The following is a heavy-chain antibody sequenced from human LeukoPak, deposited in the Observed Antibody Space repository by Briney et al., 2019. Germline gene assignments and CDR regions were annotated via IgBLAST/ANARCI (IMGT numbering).Heavy chain of an antibody. CDR2: IYYSGST. Sequence: PSETLSLTCAVSGGSISSYYWSWIRQPPGKGLEWIGYIYYSGSTNYNPSLKSRVTISVDTSKNQFSLKLSSVTTADTAVYYCARRGTIFGVVIIKGPFDYWGQGTLVTVSS. V-gene: IGHV4-59*12. D-gene: IGHD3-3*01. CDR3: ARRGTIFGVVIIKGPFDY. J-gene: IGHJ4*02. CDR1: GGSISSYY.